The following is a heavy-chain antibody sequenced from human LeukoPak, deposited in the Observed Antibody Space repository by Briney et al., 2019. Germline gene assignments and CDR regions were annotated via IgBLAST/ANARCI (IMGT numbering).Heavy chain of an antibody. J-gene: IGHJ4*02. CDR1: GFTFSSYA. D-gene: IGHD6-19*01. CDR2: ISGSGGST. Sequence: PGGSLRLSCVASGFTFSSYAMTWVRQAPGKGLEWVSVISGSGGSTYYADSVKGRFTISRDNSKNTLYLQMNSLRAEDTAVYYCAKDQVAVAGTIDYWGQGTLVTVSS. CDR3: AKDQVAVAGTIDY. V-gene: IGHV3-23*01.